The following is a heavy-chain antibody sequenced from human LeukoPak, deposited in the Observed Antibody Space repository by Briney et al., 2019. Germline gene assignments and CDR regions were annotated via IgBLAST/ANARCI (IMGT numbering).Heavy chain of an antibody. CDR1: GYTFTSYY. Sequence: ASVKVSCKASGYTFTSYYMHWVRQAPGQGPEWMGIINPSGGSTSYAQKFQGRVTMTRDMSTSTVYMELSSLRSEDTAVYYCARGDIVVVPAAIRVYYYMDVWGKGTTVTVSS. CDR3: ARGDIVVVPAAIRVYYYMDV. V-gene: IGHV1-46*01. D-gene: IGHD2-2*02. J-gene: IGHJ6*03. CDR2: INPSGGST.